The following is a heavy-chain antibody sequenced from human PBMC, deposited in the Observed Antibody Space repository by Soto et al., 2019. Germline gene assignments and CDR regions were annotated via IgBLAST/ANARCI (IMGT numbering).Heavy chain of an antibody. D-gene: IGHD3-3*01. Sequence: EVQLVESGGGLVQPGGSLNLSCAASGFTFSGYWMKWVRQAPGKGLEWVATIKEDGSEKYYVDSVKGRFTISRDSAKNSVHLQMNSLRVEDTAVYYCASTRGYWGQGTLVTVSS. V-gene: IGHV3-7*05. J-gene: IGHJ4*02. CDR3: ASTRGY. CDR1: GFTFSGYW. CDR2: IKEDGSEK.